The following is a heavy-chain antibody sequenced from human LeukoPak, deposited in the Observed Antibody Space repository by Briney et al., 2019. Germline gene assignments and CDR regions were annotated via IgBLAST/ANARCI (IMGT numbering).Heavy chain of an antibody. CDR3: ARATYSGYEYFDY. J-gene: IGHJ4*02. CDR1: GGSFSGYY. CDR2: INHSGST. D-gene: IGHD5-12*01. V-gene: IGHV4-34*01. Sequence: KTPETLSLTCAVYGGSFSGYYWSWIRQPPGKGLEWIGEINHSGSTNYNPSLKSRVTISVDTSKDQFSLKLSSVTAADTAVYYCARATYSGYEYFDYWGQGTLVTVSS.